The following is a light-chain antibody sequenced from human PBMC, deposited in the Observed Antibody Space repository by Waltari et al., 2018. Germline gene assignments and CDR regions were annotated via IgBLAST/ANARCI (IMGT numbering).Light chain of an antibody. CDR2: GAS. V-gene: IGKV3-20*01. CDR1: QSGSRA. Sequence: EIVLTHTPSTVSLSPVERATRSCRASQSGSRALAWYQQKPGQAPRLLMYGASIRATGIPDRFSGGGSGTDFSLTISRLEPEDAASYYCQHYLTLPVTFGQGTKVEIK. CDR3: QHYLTLPVT. J-gene: IGKJ1*01.